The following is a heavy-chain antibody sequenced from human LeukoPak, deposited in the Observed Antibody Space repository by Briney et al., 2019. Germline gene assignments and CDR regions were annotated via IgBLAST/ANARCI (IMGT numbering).Heavy chain of an antibody. V-gene: IGHV3-30-3*01. CDR3: ARDGRSIGFNNWNYVGGYYYYYYMDV. D-gene: IGHD1-7*01. J-gene: IGHJ6*03. Sequence: GRSLRLSCAASGFTFSSYAMHWVRQAPGKGLEWVAVISYDGSNKYYADSVKGRFTISRDNSKNTLYLQMNSLRAEDTAVYYCARDGRSIGFNNWNYVGGYYYYYYMDVWGKGTTVTVSS. CDR2: ISYDGSNK. CDR1: GFTFSSYA.